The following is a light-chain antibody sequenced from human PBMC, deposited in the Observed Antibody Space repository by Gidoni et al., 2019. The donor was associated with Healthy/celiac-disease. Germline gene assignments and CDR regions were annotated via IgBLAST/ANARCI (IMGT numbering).Light chain of an antibody. J-gene: IGKJ4*01. CDR1: QGISNC. V-gene: IGKV1-5*01. CDR2: DAS. CDR3: QQYNSHLALT. Sequence: PAGDRVTITCQASQGISNCLAWYQQKPGKAPKLLIYDASSLESGVPSRFSGSGSGTDFTLTISSLQPDDIATYYCQQYNSHLALTFGEGTKVEIK.